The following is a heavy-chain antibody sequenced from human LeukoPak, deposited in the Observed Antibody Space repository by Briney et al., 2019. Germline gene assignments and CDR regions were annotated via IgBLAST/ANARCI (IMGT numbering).Heavy chain of an antibody. CDR1: GGSISSGDYY. V-gene: IGHV4-61*02. CDR3: ARTQLELQYLFDY. CDR2: IYTSGST. J-gene: IGHJ4*02. D-gene: IGHD1-7*01. Sequence: SETLSLTCTVSGGSISSGDYYWSWIRQPAGKGLEWIGRIYTSGSTNYNPSLKSRVTMSVDTSKNQFSLKLSSVTAADTAVYYCARTQLELQYLFDYWGQGTLVTVSS.